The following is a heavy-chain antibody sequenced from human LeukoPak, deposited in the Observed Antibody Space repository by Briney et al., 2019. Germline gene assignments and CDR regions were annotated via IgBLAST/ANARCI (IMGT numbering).Heavy chain of an antibody. CDR3: ASTIIGGTDAFDI. Sequence: SETLSLTCTVSGGSISSYYWSWIRQPPGKGLEWIGRIYTSGSTNYNPSLKSRVTISVDTSKNQFSLKLSSVTAADTAVYYCASTIIGGTDAFDIWGQGTMVTVSS. V-gene: IGHV4-4*08. J-gene: IGHJ3*02. CDR2: IYTSGST. D-gene: IGHD5-24*01. CDR1: GGSISSYY.